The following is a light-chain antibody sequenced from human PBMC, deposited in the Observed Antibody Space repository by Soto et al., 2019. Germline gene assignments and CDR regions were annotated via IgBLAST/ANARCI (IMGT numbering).Light chain of an antibody. CDR2: TAS. Sequence: DIQMTQSPSSVSASVGDRVTITCRASQGVSTWLAWYQQKPGKAPNLLIYTASSLQSGVPSRFSGSGSGTDFTLTISSLQPEDFATHYYQQTTTFPLTFGGGTKVEI. CDR3: QQTTTFPLT. J-gene: IGKJ4*01. V-gene: IGKV1D-12*01. CDR1: QGVSTW.